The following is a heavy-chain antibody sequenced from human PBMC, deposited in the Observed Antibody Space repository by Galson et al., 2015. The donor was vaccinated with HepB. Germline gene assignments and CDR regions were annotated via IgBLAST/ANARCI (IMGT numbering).Heavy chain of an antibody. CDR2: ISYDGTDD. CDR3: ARDSSYNYGYFNYYYYMDV. Sequence: SLRLSCAASGFTFSHYAMHWVRQAPGKGLEWVTVISYDGTDDSYADSVKGRFTVSRDNSKNTLYLQMSSLRGEDTAVYYCARDSSYNYGYFNYYYYMDVWGQGTMVTVSS. J-gene: IGHJ6*03. CDR1: GFTFSHYA. D-gene: IGHD3-22*01. V-gene: IGHV3-30-3*01.